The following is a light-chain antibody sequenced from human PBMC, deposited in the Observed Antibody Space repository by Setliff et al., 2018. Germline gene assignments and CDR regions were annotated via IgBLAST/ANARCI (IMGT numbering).Light chain of an antibody. Sequence: SYELTQPPSVSVAPGKAAIITCGGSNLGSKTVHWYQQRPGQAPLLIIYYENDRPSGVPDRFSASKSGNTATLTIRWVEAGDEADYYCQVWHGDDDHVVFGGGTK. V-gene: IGLV3-21*01. CDR1: NLGSKT. CDR3: QVWHGDDDHVV. J-gene: IGLJ3*02. CDR2: YEN.